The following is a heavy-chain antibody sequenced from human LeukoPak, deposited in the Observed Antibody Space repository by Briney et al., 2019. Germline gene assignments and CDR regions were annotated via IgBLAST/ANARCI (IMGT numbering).Heavy chain of an antibody. J-gene: IGHJ4*02. CDR1: GGSFSGYY. V-gene: IGHV4-34*01. CDR2: INHSGST. Sequence: NTSETLSLTCAVYGGSFSGYYWSWIRQPPGKGLEWIGEINHSGSTNYNPSLKSRVTISVDTSKNQFSLKLSSVTAADTAVYYCARRDDSFDYWGQGTLVTVSS. CDR3: ARRDDSFDY. D-gene: IGHD3-3*01.